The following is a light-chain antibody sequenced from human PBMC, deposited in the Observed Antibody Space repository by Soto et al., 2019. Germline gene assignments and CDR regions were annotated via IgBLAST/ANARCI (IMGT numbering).Light chain of an antibody. J-gene: IGKJ4*01. Sequence: EIVLTQSPATVSLSPGERATLSCRASQSISIYLAWYQQKPGQAPRLLIYDASNRATGIPARFSGSGSGTDFTLTISSLDPEDFAVYYCLQRTDWPLTFGGGTKVEIK. CDR2: DAS. V-gene: IGKV3-11*01. CDR1: QSISIY. CDR3: LQRTDWPLT.